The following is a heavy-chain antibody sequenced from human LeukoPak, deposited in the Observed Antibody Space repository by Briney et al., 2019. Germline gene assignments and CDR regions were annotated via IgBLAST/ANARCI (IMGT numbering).Heavy chain of an antibody. V-gene: IGHV1-24*01. CDR1: GYTLTELS. D-gene: IGHD3-9*01. CDR3: ATDPGGYDILTGYHPRVDY. Sequence: ASVKVSCKVSGYTLTELSMHWVRQAPGKGLEWMGGFDPEDGETIYAQKFQGRVTMTEDTSTDTAYMELSSLRSEDTAVYYCATDPGGYDILTGYHPRVDYWGQGTLVTVSS. J-gene: IGHJ4*02. CDR2: FDPEDGET.